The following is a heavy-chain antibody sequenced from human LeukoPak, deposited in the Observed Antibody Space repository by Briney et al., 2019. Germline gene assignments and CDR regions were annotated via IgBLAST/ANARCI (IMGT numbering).Heavy chain of an antibody. Sequence: ASVKVSCKASGYTFTGYYMHWVRQAPGQGLEWMGWINPNGGGTNYAQKFQGRATMTRDTSISTAYMELSRLRSDDTAVYYCARDGSYYGSGSYYKADYWGQGTLVTVSS. D-gene: IGHD3-10*01. CDR3: ARDGSYYGSGSYYKADY. CDR1: GYTFTGYY. J-gene: IGHJ4*02. CDR2: INPNGGGT. V-gene: IGHV1-2*02.